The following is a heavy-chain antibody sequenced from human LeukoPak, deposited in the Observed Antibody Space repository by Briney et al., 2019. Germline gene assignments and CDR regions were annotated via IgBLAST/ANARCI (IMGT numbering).Heavy chain of an antibody. CDR2: IKQDGSHI. J-gene: IGHJ6*02. CDR1: GFTFSSYW. Sequence: GGSLRLSCVASGFTFSSYWMSWVRQVPGKGLEWVANIKQDGSHIYYVDSLKGRFTISRDNAKNSLFLQMNSLRTEDTAVYYCVRDRPMVRGSGENYYYYGMDVWGQGTTVTVSS. V-gene: IGHV3-7*03. D-gene: IGHD3-10*01. CDR3: VRDRPMVRGSGENYYYYGMDV.